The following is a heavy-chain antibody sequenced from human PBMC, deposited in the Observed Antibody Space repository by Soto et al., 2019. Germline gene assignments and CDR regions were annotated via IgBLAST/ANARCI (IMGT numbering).Heavy chain of an antibody. V-gene: IGHV1-3*01. Sequence: ASVKVSCKASGYTFTSYAMHWVRQAPGQRLEWMGWINAGNGNTKYSQKFQGRVTITRDTSASTAYMELSSLRSEDTSLYYCASEGINSGSYSDAFDIWGQGTMVTVSS. CDR2: INAGNGNT. CDR1: GYTFTSYA. J-gene: IGHJ3*02. D-gene: IGHD1-26*01. CDR3: ASEGINSGSYSDAFDI.